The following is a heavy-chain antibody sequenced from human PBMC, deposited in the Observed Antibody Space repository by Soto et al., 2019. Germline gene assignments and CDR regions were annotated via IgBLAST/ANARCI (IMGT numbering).Heavy chain of an antibody. Sequence: SLRLSCATSXLTFRNSWINWVRQAPGKGLEWVANIKPDGGATNYVDSVKGRFTISRDNVRNSASLQMNSLRVEDTAVYFCFGGNGGPQWGQGTLVTVSS. V-gene: IGHV3-7*03. D-gene: IGHD3-16*01. J-gene: IGHJ4*02. CDR3: FGGNGGPQ. CDR1: XLTFRNSW. CDR2: IKPDGGAT.